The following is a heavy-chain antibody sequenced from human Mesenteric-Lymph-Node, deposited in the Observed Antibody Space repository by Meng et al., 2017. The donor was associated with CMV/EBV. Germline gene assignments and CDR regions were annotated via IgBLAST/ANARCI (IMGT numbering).Heavy chain of an antibody. Sequence: GGSLRLSCKGSGYSFTSYWIGWVRQMPGKGLEWMGIIYPGDSDTRYSPSFQGQVTISADKSISTAYLQWSSLKASDTAMYYCARRRSIAAAGTISYFDYWGQGTLVTVSS. CDR3: ARRRSIAAAGTISYFDY. CDR1: GYSFTSYW. J-gene: IGHJ4*02. V-gene: IGHV5-51*01. D-gene: IGHD6-13*01. CDR2: IYPGDSDT.